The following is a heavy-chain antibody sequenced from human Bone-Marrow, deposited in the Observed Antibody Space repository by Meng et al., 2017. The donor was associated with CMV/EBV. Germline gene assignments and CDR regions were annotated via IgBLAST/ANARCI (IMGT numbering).Heavy chain of an antibody. CDR3: NLRFLDGYYYGMDV. V-gene: IGHV3-73*01. CDR1: GFTLSGSA. CDR2: IRSKANSYAT. J-gene: IGHJ6*02. D-gene: IGHD3-3*01. Sequence: GESLKISCAASGFTLSGSAVHWVRQASGKGLEWVGRIRSKANSYATAYAASVKGRFTISRDDSKNTAYLQMNSLKTEDTAVYYCNLRFLDGYYYGMDVWGQGTTVTVSS.